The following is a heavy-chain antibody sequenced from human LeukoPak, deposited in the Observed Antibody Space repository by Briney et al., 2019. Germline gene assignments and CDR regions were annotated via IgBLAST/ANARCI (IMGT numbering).Heavy chain of an antibody. J-gene: IGHJ4*02. CDR1: GYTFTSYA. CDR2: INTNTGNP. Sequence: ASVKVSCKASGYTFTSYAMNWVRQAPGQGLEWMGWINTNTGNPTYAQGFTGRFVFSLDTSVSTVYLQISSLKAEDTAVYYCARAKTFGDIVVVPAARPLGYWGQGTLVTVSS. CDR3: ARAKTFGDIVVVPAARPLGY. D-gene: IGHD2-2*01. V-gene: IGHV7-4-1*02.